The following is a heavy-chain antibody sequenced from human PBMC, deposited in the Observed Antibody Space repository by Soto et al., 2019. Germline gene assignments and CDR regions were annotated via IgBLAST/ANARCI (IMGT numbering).Heavy chain of an antibody. CDR2: ISGGSSTI. CDR1: GFTFSSYT. V-gene: IGHV3-48*01. D-gene: IGHD3-16*01. Sequence: GGSLRLSCAASGFTFSSYTMTWVRQAPGKGLEWVSYISGGSSTIYYADSVKGRFTISRDNAKNSLYLQMNSLRAEDTAVYYCARDYYGYFYWGQGTLVTVSS. CDR3: ARDYYGYFY. J-gene: IGHJ4*02.